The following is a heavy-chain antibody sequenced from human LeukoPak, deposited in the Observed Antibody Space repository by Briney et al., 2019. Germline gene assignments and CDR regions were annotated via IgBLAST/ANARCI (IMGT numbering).Heavy chain of an antibody. J-gene: IGHJ3*02. CDR1: GGSISSSSYY. D-gene: IGHD2-2*01. Sequence: SETLSLTCTVSGGSISSSSYYWGWIRQHPGTGLEWIGSIYYSGSTYYNPSLKSRVTISVDTSKNQFSLKLSSVTAADTAVYYCAREALLGCSSTSCYGFDIWGQGTMVTVSS. V-gene: IGHV4-39*07. CDR2: IYYSGST. CDR3: AREALLGCSSTSCYGFDI.